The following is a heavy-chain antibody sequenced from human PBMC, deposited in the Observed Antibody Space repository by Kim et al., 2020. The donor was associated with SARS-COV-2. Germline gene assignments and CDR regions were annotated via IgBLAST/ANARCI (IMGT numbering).Heavy chain of an antibody. D-gene: IGHD6-19*01. Sequence: NPSLKSRVTISVDTSKNQFSRKLSSVTAADTAVYYCARDRGVAGTDYFDYWGQGTLVTVSS. V-gene: IGHV4-31*02. CDR3: ARDRGVAGTDYFDY. J-gene: IGHJ4*02.